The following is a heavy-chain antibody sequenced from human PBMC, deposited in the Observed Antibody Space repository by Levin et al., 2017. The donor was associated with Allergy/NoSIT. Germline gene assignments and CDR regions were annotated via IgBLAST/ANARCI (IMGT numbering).Heavy chain of an antibody. J-gene: IGHJ6*02. D-gene: IGHD2-2*01. Sequence: ASVKVSCKASGYTFTSYDINWVRQATGQGLEWMGWMNPNSGNTGYAQKFQGRVTMTRNTSISTAYMELSSLRSEDTAVYYCAREVVVPAATDYYYGMDVWGQGTTVTVSS. CDR1: GYTFTSYD. CDR3: AREVVVPAATDYYYGMDV. CDR2: MNPNSGNT. V-gene: IGHV1-8*01.